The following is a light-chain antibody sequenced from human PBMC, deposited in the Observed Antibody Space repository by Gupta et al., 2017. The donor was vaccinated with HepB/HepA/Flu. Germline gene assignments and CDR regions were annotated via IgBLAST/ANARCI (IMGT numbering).Light chain of an antibody. Sequence: EIELTQSPGTLSLSPGERATLSCRASQSVSSSYLAWYQQKPGQAPRLLIYGASSRATGIPDRFSGSGSGTDFTLTISRLEPEDFAVYYCQQYGSSPRTFDQGTKVEIK. J-gene: IGKJ1*01. CDR3: QQYGSSPRT. CDR1: QSVSSSY. CDR2: GAS. V-gene: IGKV3-20*01.